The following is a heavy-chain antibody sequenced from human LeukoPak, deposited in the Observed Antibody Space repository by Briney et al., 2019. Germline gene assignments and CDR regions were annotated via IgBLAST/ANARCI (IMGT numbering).Heavy chain of an antibody. D-gene: IGHD3-10*01. CDR2: IYHSGST. Sequence: SQTLSLTCAVSGGSISSGGYSWSWIRQPPGKGLEWIGYIYHSGSTYYNPSLKSRVTISVDRSKNQFSLKLSPVTAADTAVYYCARARYYGSGSYWQYYFDYWGQGTLVTVSS. V-gene: IGHV4-30-2*01. CDR1: GGSISSGGYS. J-gene: IGHJ4*02. CDR3: ARARYYGSGSYWQYYFDY.